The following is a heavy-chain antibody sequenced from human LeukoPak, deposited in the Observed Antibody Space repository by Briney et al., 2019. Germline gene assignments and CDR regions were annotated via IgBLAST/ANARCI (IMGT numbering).Heavy chain of an antibody. D-gene: IGHD2-15*01. CDR3: VGELSGGWRFDY. Sequence: PSETLSLTCTVPGGSMNNYLWSWIRQSPGKGLEWIGYVYYSGNTNYNPSLKSRVTISTDTSKNQFFLKLRSVTAADAAVYFCVGELSGGWRFDYWGQGILVTVSS. J-gene: IGHJ4*02. CDR2: VYYSGNT. V-gene: IGHV4-59*01. CDR1: GGSMNNYL.